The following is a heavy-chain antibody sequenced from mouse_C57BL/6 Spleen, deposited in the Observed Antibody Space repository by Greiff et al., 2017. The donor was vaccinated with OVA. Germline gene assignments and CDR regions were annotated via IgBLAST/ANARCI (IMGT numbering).Heavy chain of an antibody. J-gene: IGHJ2*01. CDR3: ARMETGVYYGNWGYFDY. V-gene: IGHV8-8*01. CDR2: IWWDDDK. CDR1: GFSLSTFGMG. Sequence: QVTLKVSGPGILQPSQTLSLTCSFSGFSLSTFGMGVGWIRQPSGKGLEWLAHIWWDDDKYYNPALKSRLTISKDTSKNQVFLKIANVDTADTATYYCARMETGVYYGNWGYFDYWGQGTTLTVSS. D-gene: IGHD2-1*01.